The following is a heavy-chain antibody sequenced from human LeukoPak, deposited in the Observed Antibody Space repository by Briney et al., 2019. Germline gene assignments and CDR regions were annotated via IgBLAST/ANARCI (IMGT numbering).Heavy chain of an antibody. Sequence: PSETLSLTCTVSGGSISSYYWSWIRQPPGKGLEWIGYIYYSGSTNYNPSLKSRVTISVDTSKNQFSLKLSSVTAADTAVYYCARTFGGVGWFDPWGQGTLVTVSS. J-gene: IGHJ5*02. CDR1: GGSISSYY. V-gene: IGHV4-59*01. CDR2: IYYSGST. D-gene: IGHD3-16*01. CDR3: ARTFGGVGWFDP.